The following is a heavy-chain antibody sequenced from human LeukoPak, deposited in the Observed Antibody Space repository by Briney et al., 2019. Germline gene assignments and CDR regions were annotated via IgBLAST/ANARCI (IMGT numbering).Heavy chain of an antibody. CDR2: IYYSGSA. D-gene: IGHD6-13*01. V-gene: IGHV4-39*07. Sequence: PSETLSLTCTVSGGSISSSSYYWGWIRQPPGKGLEWIGSIYYSGSAYYNPSLKSRVTISVDTSKNQFSLKLSSVTAADTAVYYCARAYSSSCPRHWGQGTLVTVSS. CDR3: ARAYSSSCPRH. CDR1: GGSISSSSYY. J-gene: IGHJ1*01.